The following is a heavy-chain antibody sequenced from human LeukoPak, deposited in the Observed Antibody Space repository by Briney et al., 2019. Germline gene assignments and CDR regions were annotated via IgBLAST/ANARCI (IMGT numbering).Heavy chain of an antibody. Sequence: GGSLRLPCAASGFTFSSYEMNWVRQAPGKGLEWVSYISSSGSTIYYADSVKGRFTISRDNAKNSLYLQMNSLRAEDTAVYYCARQYCSGGSCGLDYWGQGTLVTVSS. J-gene: IGHJ4*02. CDR2: ISSSGSTI. CDR1: GFTFSSYE. CDR3: ARQYCSGGSCGLDY. D-gene: IGHD2-15*01. V-gene: IGHV3-48*03.